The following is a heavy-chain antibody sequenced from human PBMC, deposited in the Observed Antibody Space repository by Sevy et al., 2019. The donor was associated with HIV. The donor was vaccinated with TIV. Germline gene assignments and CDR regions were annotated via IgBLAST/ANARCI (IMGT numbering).Heavy chain of an antibody. V-gene: IGHV1-3*04. J-gene: IGHJ4*02. CDR3: ARDHAGSVEFYFDH. Sequence: ASVKVSYKASGYTFNRHGLHRVRQAPAQGLEWMGWTATDTGDTRYSQKFQGRLTITTDTSASTLYMELSSLTSEDTAVYYCARDHAGSVEFYFDHWGQGTLVTVSS. CDR1: GYTFNRHG. CDR2: TATDTGDT.